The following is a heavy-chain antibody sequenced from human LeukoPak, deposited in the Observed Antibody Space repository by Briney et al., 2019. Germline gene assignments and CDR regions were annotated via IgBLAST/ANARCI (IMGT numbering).Heavy chain of an antibody. CDR1: GGSISSGTYY. D-gene: IGHD4-17*01. Sequence: KPSETLSLTCTVSGGSISSGTYYWSWIRQPAGKGLEWIGRIYTSGSTNYNPSLKSRVTISVDTSKNQFSLKLSSVTAADTAVYYCARATVTRSSSYYMDVWGKGTTVTISS. V-gene: IGHV4-61*02. CDR2: IYTSGST. CDR3: ARATVTRSSSYYMDV. J-gene: IGHJ6*03.